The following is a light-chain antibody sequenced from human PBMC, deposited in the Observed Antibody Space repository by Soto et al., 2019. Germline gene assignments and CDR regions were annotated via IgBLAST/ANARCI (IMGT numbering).Light chain of an antibody. CDR3: QQYNNWPMWT. CDR1: PSVTNY. CDR2: GAS. J-gene: IGKJ1*01. Sequence: EIVLTQSPGTLSLSPGERATLSCRASPSVTNYLAWYQQSPGQAPRLLIYGASTRAAGIPARFSGSGSGTEFTLTINSLQSEDFAVYYCQQYNNWPMWTFGQGTKVDIK. V-gene: IGKV3-15*01.